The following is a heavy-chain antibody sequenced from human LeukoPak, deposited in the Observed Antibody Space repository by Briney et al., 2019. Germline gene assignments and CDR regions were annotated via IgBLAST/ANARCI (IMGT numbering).Heavy chain of an antibody. D-gene: IGHD3-9*01. Sequence: GESLKISCKGSGYSFTSYWIGWVRQMPGKGLEWMGIYSPSFQGQVTISADKSISTAYLQWSSLKASDTAMYYCARLDRYYDILTGYYPYYFDYWGQGTLVTVSS. CDR1: GYSFTSYW. CDR3: ARLDRYYDILTGYYPYYFDY. V-gene: IGHV5-51*01. J-gene: IGHJ4*02.